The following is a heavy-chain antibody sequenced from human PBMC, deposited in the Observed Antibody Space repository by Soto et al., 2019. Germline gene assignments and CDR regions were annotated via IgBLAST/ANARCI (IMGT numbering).Heavy chain of an antibody. V-gene: IGHV3-13*04. CDR2: IGTAGDT. J-gene: IGHJ4*02. CDR1: GFTFSNYD. Sequence: LRLSCAASGFTFSNYDMHWVRQAAGKGLEWVSGIGTAGDTYYSGSVKGRFTMSRENAKNSVYLQMNSLSAGDTAVYYCTRGAQGFDYWGQGTLVTVSS. CDR3: TRGAQGFDY.